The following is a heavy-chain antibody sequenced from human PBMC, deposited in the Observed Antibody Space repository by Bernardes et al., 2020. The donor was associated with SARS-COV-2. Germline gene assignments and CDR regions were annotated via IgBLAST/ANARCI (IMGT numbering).Heavy chain of an antibody. D-gene: IGHD2-2*03. CDR3: AKDNMDIVVVPAGYYYYMDV. CDR1: GFTFSSYA. Sequence: GGSLRLSCAASGFTFSSYAMSWVRQAPGKGLEWVSAISGSGGSTYYADSVKGRFTISRDNSKNTLYLQMNSLRAEDTAVYYCAKDNMDIVVVPAGYYYYMDVWGKGTTVTVSS. J-gene: IGHJ6*03. CDR2: ISGSGGST. V-gene: IGHV3-23*01.